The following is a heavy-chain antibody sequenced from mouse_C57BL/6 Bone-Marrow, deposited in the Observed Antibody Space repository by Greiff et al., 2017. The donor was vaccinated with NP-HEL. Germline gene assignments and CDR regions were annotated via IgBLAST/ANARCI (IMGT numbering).Heavy chain of an antibody. V-gene: IGHV1-5*01. D-gene: IGHD2-2*01. CDR2: IYPGNSDT. J-gene: IGHJ4*01. CDR1: GYTFTSYW. Sequence: EVMLVESGTVLARPGASVKMSCKTSGYTFTSYWMHWVKQRPGQGLEWIGAIYPGNSDTSYNQKFKGKAKLTAVTSASTAYMELSSLTNEDSAVYYCTREGSTMVRFYYAMDYWGQGTSVTVSS. CDR3: TREGSTMVRFYYAMDY.